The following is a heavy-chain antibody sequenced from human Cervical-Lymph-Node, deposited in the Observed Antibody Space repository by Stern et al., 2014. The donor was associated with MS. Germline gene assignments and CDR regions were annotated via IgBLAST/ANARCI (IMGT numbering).Heavy chain of an antibody. V-gene: IGHV1-2*02. D-gene: IGHD6-6*01. CDR2: IYRHNGET. Sequence: VQLVESGAEVKKPGASMKVSCKASGYNLRDYYMHWVRQAPGQGLEWVGWIYRHNGETNYARKFQGRVTMTRDTSISTVYMELSSLTSDDTAVYYCARGTSQGTSSLAYWGQGTLVTVSS. CDR1: GYNLRDYY. J-gene: IGHJ4*02. CDR3: ARGTSQGTSSLAY.